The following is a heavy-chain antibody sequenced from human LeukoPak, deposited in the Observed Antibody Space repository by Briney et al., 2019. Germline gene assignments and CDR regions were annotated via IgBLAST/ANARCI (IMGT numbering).Heavy chain of an antibody. J-gene: IGHJ4*02. CDR1: GFTVSSNY. D-gene: IGHD3-22*01. CDR3: ARGTKLGYYDSSGSLGY. CDR2: IYSGGST. V-gene: IGHV3-53*03. Sequence: GGSLRLSCAASGFTVSSNYMSWVRQAPGKGLEWVSVIYSGGSTYYADSVKGRFTISRDNPKNSLYLQMNSLRAEDTAVYYCARGTKLGYYDSSGSLGYWGQGTLVTVSS.